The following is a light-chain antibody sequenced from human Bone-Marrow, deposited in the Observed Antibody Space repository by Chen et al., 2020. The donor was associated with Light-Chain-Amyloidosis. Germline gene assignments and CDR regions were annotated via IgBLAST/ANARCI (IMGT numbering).Light chain of an antibody. Sequence: DIQMTQSPSSVFASVGDSVTITCRASQAISNWLTWYQQKPGKAPTLLIYGASGLQDGVPSRFSGSGSGTEFTLSISSLQPEDFATYYCQQANSFPWTFGQGTKVEIK. J-gene: IGKJ1*01. V-gene: IGKV1-12*01. CDR1: QAISNW. CDR2: GAS. CDR3: QQANSFPWT.